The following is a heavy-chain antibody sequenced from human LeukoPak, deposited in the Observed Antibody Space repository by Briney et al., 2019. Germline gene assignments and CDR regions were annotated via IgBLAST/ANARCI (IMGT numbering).Heavy chain of an antibody. V-gene: IGHV5-51*01. Sequence: PGESLKISCKGVGYNFSNYWTGWVRQMPGKGLEWMGIIHPGDSSTRYSPSLQGQVTILSGKSINTAYLQCSSLKASDTAMYYCARRQCSGGSCYYFDSWGQGTLVTVSS. CDR1: GYNFSNYW. J-gene: IGHJ4*02. CDR2: IHPGDSST. CDR3: ARRQCSGGSCYYFDS. D-gene: IGHD2-15*01.